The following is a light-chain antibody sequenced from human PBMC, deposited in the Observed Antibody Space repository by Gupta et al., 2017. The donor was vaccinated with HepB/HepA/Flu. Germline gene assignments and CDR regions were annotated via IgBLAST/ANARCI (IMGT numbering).Light chain of an antibody. CDR3: HRDYYWPLT. Sequence: ELVLTQSPATLSVSPGERTTLSCRCSQGISSNLAWYQQKPGQAPRLLIYGASTRATGIPARFSGSGSGTYFTLTIRSLQSKDFAVYYCHRDYYWPLTFGRGTKVEIK. J-gene: IGKJ4*01. CDR1: QGISSN. V-gene: IGKV3-15*01. CDR2: GAS.